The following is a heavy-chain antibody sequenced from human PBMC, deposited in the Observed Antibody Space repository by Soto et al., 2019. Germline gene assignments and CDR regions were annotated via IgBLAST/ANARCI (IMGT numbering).Heavy chain of an antibody. CDR3: ARGGSSSAFDY. J-gene: IGHJ4*02. CDR2: IYYSGST. V-gene: IGHV4-59*08. CDR1: GGSISSYY. Sequence: QVQLQESGPGLVKPSETLSLTCTVSGGSISSYYWSWIRQPPGKGLEWIGYIYYSGSTNYNPSLKSRVTLSVDTSKNHFSLKLSSVTAADTAVYYCARGGSSSAFDYWGQGTLVTVSS. D-gene: IGHD2-15*01.